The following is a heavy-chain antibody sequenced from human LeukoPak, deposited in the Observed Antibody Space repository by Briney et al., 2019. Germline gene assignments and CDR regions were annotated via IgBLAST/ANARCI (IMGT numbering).Heavy chain of an antibody. J-gene: IGHJ4*02. Sequence: GESLKISCRVSGYIFTNYWIGWVRQMPGKGLESMGIIYPADSDTTYSPSFQGQVTISADMSIDTVYLQWSSLKASDTAIYYCARQSRDGSKTRGYYFDYWGQGALVTVSS. V-gene: IGHV5-51*01. CDR3: ARQSRDGSKTRGYYFDY. CDR2: IYPADSDT. CDR1: GYIFTNYW. D-gene: IGHD3-10*01.